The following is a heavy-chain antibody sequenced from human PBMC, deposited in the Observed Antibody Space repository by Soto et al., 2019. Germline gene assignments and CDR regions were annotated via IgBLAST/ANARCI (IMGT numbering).Heavy chain of an antibody. D-gene: IGHD2-8*01. CDR3: AHRLGAMVSAKGGFDWFDP. V-gene: IGHV2-5*02. J-gene: IGHJ5*02. CDR2: IYWDDDK. CDR1: GFSLSTSGVG. Sequence: QITLKESGPTLVKPTQTLTLTCTFSGFSLSTSGVGVVWIRQPPVKALEWLALIYWDDDKRYSPSLKSRLTITKDTSKNQVVLTMTNMDPVDTATYYCAHRLGAMVSAKGGFDWFDPWGQGTLVTVSS.